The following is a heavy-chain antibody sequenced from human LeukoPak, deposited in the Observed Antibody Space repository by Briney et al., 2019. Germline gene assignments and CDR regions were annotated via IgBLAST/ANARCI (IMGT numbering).Heavy chain of an antibody. Sequence: TGGSLRLSCAASGFTFSSYGMHWVRQAPGKGLEWVTFIRYDGSNKYYADSVKGRFTISRDNSKNTLYLQMNSLKTEDTAVYYCAKDRSYQYYYMDVWGKGTTVTLSS. CDR3: AKDRSYQYYYMDV. CDR1: GFTFSSYG. V-gene: IGHV3-30*02. J-gene: IGHJ6*03. CDR2: IRYDGSNK.